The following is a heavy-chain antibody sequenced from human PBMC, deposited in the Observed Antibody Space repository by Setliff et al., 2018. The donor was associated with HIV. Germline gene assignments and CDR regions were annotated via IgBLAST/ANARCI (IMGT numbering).Heavy chain of an antibody. CDR3: ARGTYYYDTSGLGPGAPFDY. J-gene: IGHJ4*02. V-gene: IGHV3-48*03. D-gene: IGHD3-22*01. CDR2: ISSSGNTI. CDR1: GFPFSSYE. Sequence: PGGSLRLSCAASGFPFSSYEMNWVRQAPGKGLEWVSYISSSGNTIYYADSVKGRFTISRDNAKNSLSLQMNNLRAEDRAVYYCARGTYYYDTSGLGPGAPFDYWGQGTLVTVSS.